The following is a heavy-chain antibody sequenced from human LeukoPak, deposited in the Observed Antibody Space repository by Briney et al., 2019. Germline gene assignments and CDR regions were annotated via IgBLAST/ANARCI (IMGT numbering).Heavy chain of an antibody. CDR1: GFSLSTSGMC. CDR3: ARTSSGYYYGIDY. J-gene: IGHJ4*02. CDR2: IDWDDEK. D-gene: IGHD3-22*01. V-gene: IGHV2-70*17. Sequence: VSGPALVKPTQTLTLTCTFSGFSLSTSGMCVTWIRQPPGKALEWLARIDWDDEKFYSTSLRTRLTISKDTSKNQVFLTVTNMDPVDTATYYCARTSSGYYYGIDYWGQGTLVTVSS.